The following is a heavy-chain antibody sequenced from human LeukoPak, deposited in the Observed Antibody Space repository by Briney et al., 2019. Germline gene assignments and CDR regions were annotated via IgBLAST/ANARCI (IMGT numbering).Heavy chain of an antibody. CDR1: GFTFGSYA. V-gene: IGHV3-23*01. D-gene: IGHD2-15*01. CDR2: IFGSGGSA. J-gene: IGHJ4*02. Sequence: PGGSLRLSCAASGFTFGSYAMYWVRQAPGKGLEWVSGIFGSGGSAHYADSVKGRFTISRDNSKNTVYLQMDSLRAEDTATYHCAKTTTGYSSGRYPAWPIDYWGQGTLVTVSS. CDR3: AKTTTGYSSGRYPAWPIDY.